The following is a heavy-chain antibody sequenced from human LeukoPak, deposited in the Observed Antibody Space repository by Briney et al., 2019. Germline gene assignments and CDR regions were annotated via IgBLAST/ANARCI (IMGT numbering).Heavy chain of an antibody. D-gene: IGHD6-13*01. V-gene: IGHV4-34*08. CDR2: INHSGST. Sequence: SETLSFTCAVYGLTFCGYYWSWLRQPPGKGLEGFGKINHSGSTNNHPSLKSRVTISVDTSKNQFSLQRSSVTAADTAVYYCAASGWYQTGVDWGQGTPVTVSS. CDR1: GLTFCGYY. CDR3: AASGWYQTGVD. J-gene: IGHJ4*02.